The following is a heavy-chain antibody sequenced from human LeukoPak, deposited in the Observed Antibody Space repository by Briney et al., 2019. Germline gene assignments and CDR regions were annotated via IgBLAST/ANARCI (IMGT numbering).Heavy chain of an antibody. D-gene: IGHD1-26*01. J-gene: IGHJ4*02. CDR1: GFTFNNYA. Sequence: PEGSLRLSCTASGFTFNNYAMSWVRQAPGKGLEWVSAISGGGDPTYYADSVKGRFTISRDNSKNTLYLQMNSLRAEDTAVYYCAKDPRGGYSGSWYFDYWGQGTLVTVSS. V-gene: IGHV3-23*01. CDR2: ISGGGDPT. CDR3: AKDPRGGYSGSWYFDY.